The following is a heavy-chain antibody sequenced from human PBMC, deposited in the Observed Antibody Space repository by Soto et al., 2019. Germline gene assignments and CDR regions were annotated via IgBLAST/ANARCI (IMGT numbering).Heavy chain of an antibody. CDR1: GGSISSGGYY. V-gene: IGHV4-31*03. Sequence: SETLSLTCTVSGGSISSGGYYWSWIRQHPGKGLEWIGYIYYSGSTYYNPSLKSRVTISVDTSKNQFSLKLSSVTAADTAVYYCARGNYFTILGVVDEMNSFDPWGQGTLVTVSS. CDR3: ARGNYFTILGVVDEMNSFDP. D-gene: IGHD3-3*01. J-gene: IGHJ5*02. CDR2: IYYSGST.